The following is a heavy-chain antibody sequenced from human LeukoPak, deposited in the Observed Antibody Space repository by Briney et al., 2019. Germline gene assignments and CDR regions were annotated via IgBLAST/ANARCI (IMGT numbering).Heavy chain of an antibody. CDR2: IIPIFGTA. CDR1: GGTFSSYA. J-gene: IGHJ4*02. V-gene: IGHV1-69*05. CDR3: AREFLKSSGWVLEDY. Sequence: SVKVSCKASGGTFSSYAISWVRQAPGQGLEWMGRIIPIFGTANYAQKFQGRVTITTDESTSTVYMELSSLRSEDTAVYYCAREFLKSSGWVLEDYWGQGTLVTVSS. D-gene: IGHD6-19*01.